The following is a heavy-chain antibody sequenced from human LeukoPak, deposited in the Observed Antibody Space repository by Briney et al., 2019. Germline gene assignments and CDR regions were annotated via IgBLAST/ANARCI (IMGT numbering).Heavy chain of an antibody. J-gene: IGHJ4*02. D-gene: IGHD3-22*01. CDR1: GYTFTSFY. CDR3: ARVPSYDSSDYCFDY. Sequence: ASVKVSCKASGYTFTSFYMHWVRQAPGQGLEWMGVINPSGGSTSYTQKFQGRVTMTRDLSTSTVYMELSSLRSEDTAVYYCARVPSYDSSDYCFDYWGQGTLVTVSS. CDR2: INPSGGST. V-gene: IGHV1-46*01.